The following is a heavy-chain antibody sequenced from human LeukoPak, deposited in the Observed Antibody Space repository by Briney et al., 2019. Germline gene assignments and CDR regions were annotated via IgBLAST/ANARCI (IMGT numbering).Heavy chain of an antibody. Sequence: GSSVKVSCKASGGTFSSYAIGWVRQAPGQGLEWMGGIIPIFGTANYAQKFQGRVTITADESTSTAYMELSSLRSEDTAVYYCAIAGVVPAAYNWFDPWGQGTLVTVSS. V-gene: IGHV1-69*01. D-gene: IGHD2-2*01. J-gene: IGHJ5*02. CDR1: GGTFSSYA. CDR2: IIPIFGTA. CDR3: AIAGVVPAAYNWFDP.